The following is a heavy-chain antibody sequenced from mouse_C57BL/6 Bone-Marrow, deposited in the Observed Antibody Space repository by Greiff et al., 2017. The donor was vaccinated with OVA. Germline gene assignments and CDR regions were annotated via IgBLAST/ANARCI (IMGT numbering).Heavy chain of an antibody. CDR2: ISNLAYSI. V-gene: IGHV5-15*01. Sequence: EVQGVESGGGLVQPGGSLKLSCAASGFTFSDYGMAWVRQAPRKGPEWVAFISNLAYSIYYADTVTGGFTISRENAKNTLYLEMSSLRSEDTAMYYCARRGNYAPFDYWGQGTTLTVSS. CDR1: GFTFSDYG. J-gene: IGHJ2*01. CDR3: ARRGNYAPFDY. D-gene: IGHD1-1*02.